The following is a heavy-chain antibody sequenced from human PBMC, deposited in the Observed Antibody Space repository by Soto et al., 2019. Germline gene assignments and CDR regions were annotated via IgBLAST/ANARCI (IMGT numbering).Heavy chain of an antibody. J-gene: IGHJ4*02. D-gene: IGHD4-17*01. V-gene: IGHV3-33*01. CDR3: ARSEDGDLHYFDY. CDR2: IWYDGSNK. Sequence: QVQLVESGGGVVQPGRSLRLSCAASGFTFSSYGMHWVRQAPGKGLEWVAVIWYDGSNKYYADSVKGRFTISRDNSKNTLYLQMNSLRAEDTAVYYCARSEDGDLHYFDYWGQGTLVTVSS. CDR1: GFTFSSYG.